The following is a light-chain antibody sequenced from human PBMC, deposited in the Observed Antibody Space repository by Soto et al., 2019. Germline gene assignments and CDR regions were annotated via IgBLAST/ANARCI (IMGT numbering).Light chain of an antibody. Sequence: HSPATLSASIVDRVTITFRASHTIGAWLAWYQQKPGKAPKLLIYDASSLESGVPSRFSGSGSGTEFALTISSLQADDFATYYCQQFNTYPCTFGAGSKVDI. V-gene: IGKV1-5*01. J-gene: IGKJ4*02. CDR3: QQFNTYPCT. CDR1: HTIGAW. CDR2: DAS.